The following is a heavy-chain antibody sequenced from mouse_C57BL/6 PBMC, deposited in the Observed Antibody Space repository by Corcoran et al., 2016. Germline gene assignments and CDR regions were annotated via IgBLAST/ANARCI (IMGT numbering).Heavy chain of an antibody. CDR2: INTYSGVP. D-gene: IGHD2-3*01. CDR3: ARVYDGYYRAMDD. J-gene: IGHJ4*01. V-gene: IGHV9-3*01. CDR1: GYTFTTYG. Sequence: QIQLVQSGPELKKPGETVKISCKASGYTFTTYGMSWVKQAPGKGLKWMGWINTYSGVPTYADDFKGRFAFSLETSASPAYLQINNLKNEDTATYFCARVYDGYYRAMDDWGQGTSVTVSA.